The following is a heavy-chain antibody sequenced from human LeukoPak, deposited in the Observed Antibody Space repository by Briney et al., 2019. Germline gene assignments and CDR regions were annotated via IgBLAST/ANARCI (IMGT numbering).Heavy chain of an antibody. J-gene: IGHJ4*02. Sequence: PSETLSLTCAVYGGSFSGYYWSWIRQPPGKGLEWLGEINHSGSTNYNPSLKSRVSISVDTSKTQFSLKLSSVTAADTAVYYCARGRGSAYYYGSGSRYFDYWGQGTLVTVSS. V-gene: IGHV4-34*01. D-gene: IGHD3-10*01. CDR2: INHSGST. CDR1: GGSFSGYY. CDR3: ARGRGSAYYYGSGSRYFDY.